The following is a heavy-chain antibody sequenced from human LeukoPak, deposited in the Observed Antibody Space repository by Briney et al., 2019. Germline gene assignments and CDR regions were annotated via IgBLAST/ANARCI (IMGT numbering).Heavy chain of an antibody. CDR3: ASQFVLLWFGESSPFGY. J-gene: IGHJ4*02. V-gene: IGHV4-39*01. CDR2: IYYSGST. CDR1: GGSISSSSYY. Sequence: SETLSLTCSVSGGSISSSSYYWGWIRQPLGKGLEWIGSIYYSGSTYYNPSLKSRVTISVDTSKNQFSLKLSSVTAADTAVYYCASQFVLLWFGESSPFGYWGQGTLVTVSS. D-gene: IGHD3-10*01.